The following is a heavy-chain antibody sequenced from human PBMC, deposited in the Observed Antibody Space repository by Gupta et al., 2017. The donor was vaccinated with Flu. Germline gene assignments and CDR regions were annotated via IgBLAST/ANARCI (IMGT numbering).Heavy chain of an antibody. CDR3: ATEGPYCSSTSCFDY. Sequence: TYAMSWVRQAPGKGLEWVSAISAGGGSTYYADSVKGRFTISRDNSKNTLYLQMNSLRAEDTAVYYCATEGPYCSSTSCFDYWGQGTLVTVSS. V-gene: IGHV3-23*01. CDR2: ISAGGGST. D-gene: IGHD2-2*01. J-gene: IGHJ4*02. CDR1: TYA.